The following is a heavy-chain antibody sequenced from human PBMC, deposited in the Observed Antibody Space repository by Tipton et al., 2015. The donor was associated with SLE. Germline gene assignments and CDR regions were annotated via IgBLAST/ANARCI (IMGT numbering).Heavy chain of an antibody. D-gene: IGHD3-22*01. V-gene: IGHV4-59*01. CDR2: ISHSGSA. CDR3: AREMGFDSSGNYNPFDY. Sequence: TLSLTCTVSGGSISSYSWGWIRQPPGNGLEWIGCISHSGSAIYNPSLKSRVTISIDTSKNQVSLKVSSVTAADTAIYYCAREMGFDSSGNYNPFDYWGQGTLVTVSS. CDR1: GGSISSYS. J-gene: IGHJ4*02.